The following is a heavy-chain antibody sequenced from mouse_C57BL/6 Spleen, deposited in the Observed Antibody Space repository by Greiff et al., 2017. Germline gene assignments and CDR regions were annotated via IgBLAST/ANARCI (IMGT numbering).Heavy chain of an antibody. V-gene: IGHV1-4*01. Sequence: LLESGAELARPGASVKMSCKASGYTFTSYTMHWVKQRPGQGLEWIGYINPSSGYTKYNQKFKDKATLTADKSSSTAYMQLSSLTSEDSAVYYCAREAYYYGSPYAMDDWGQGTSVTVSS. D-gene: IGHD1-1*01. CDR3: AREAYYYGSPYAMDD. J-gene: IGHJ4*01. CDR1: GYTFTSYT. CDR2: INPSSGYT.